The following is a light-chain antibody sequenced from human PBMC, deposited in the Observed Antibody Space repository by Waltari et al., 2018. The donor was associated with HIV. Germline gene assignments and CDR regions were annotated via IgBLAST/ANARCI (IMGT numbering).Light chain of an antibody. CDR3: QQYNDWPWFT. J-gene: IGKJ2*01. CDR2: SAS. V-gene: IGKV3-15*01. Sequence: EIVLTKSQAPLSLSPGKTATLPCRASQSVSSNLAWYQQKAGQTPRLLIYSASTRATGIPPRFSGSGSGTRFALTITSVQPEDVAEYYCQQYNDWPWFTFGQGTKLEIK. CDR1: QSVSSN.